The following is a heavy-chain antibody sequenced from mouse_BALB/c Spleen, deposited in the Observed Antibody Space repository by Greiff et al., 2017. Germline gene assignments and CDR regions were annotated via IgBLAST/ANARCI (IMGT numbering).Heavy chain of an antibody. CDR1: GFTFSSFG. D-gene: IGHD2-1*01. CDR3: ARGGNCDY. Sequence: EVQLVESGGGLVQPGGSRKLSCAASGFTFSSFGMHWVRQAPEKGLEWVAYISSGSSTIYYADTVKGRFTISRDNPKNTLFLQMTSLRSEDTAMYYCARGGNCDYWGQGTTLTVSS. V-gene: IGHV5-17*02. CDR2: ISSGSSTI. J-gene: IGHJ2*01.